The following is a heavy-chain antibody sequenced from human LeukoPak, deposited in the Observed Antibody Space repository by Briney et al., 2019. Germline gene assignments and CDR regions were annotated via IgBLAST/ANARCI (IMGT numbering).Heavy chain of an antibody. CDR2: INGTAINT. V-gene: IGHV3-23*01. D-gene: IGHD6-19*01. CDR1: GLTIMNSA. Sequence: PGGSLRLSCAASGLTIMNSAMNWVRQAPGKGLEGVSAINGTAINTDYADSVKGRFTISRDSSKNTLYLQMNSLRAEDTAVYFCLTRSLIAVSGNSYMDVWGKGTTVSVSS. J-gene: IGHJ6*03. CDR3: LTRSLIAVSGNSYMDV.